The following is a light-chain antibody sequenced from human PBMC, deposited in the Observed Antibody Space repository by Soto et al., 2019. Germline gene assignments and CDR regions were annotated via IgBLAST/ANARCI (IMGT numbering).Light chain of an antibody. CDR3: VLYMGNGISL. V-gene: IGLV8-61*01. CDR2: FPG. J-gene: IGLJ3*02. CDR1: SGSVSSSNY. Sequence: QTVVTQETSFSVSPGGTVTLTCALSSGSVSSSNYPSWYQQTPGQAPRTLIYFPGTRSSGVPDRFSGSILGNKAALTITGAQADDGSVYYCVLYMGNGISLFGGGTKVTVL.